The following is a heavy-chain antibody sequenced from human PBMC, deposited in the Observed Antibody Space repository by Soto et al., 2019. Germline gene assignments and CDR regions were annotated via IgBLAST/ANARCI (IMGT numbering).Heavy chain of an antibody. D-gene: IGHD2-2*01. J-gene: IGHJ6*02. Sequence: GGSLRLSGAVSGFTFSNYNMNWVRQAPGKGLEWVSYISSSTSTIYYGDSVKGRFTISRDNAKNSLYLQMNSLRDEDTAVYYCARSRRDCSTTTCSYYYYYYGMDAWGQGTTVTVSS. CDR2: ISSSTSTI. CDR1: GFTFSNYN. CDR3: ARSRRDCSTTTCSYYYYYYGMDA. V-gene: IGHV3-48*02.